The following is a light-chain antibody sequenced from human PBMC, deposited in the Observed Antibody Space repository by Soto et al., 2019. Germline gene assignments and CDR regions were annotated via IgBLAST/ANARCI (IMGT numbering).Light chain of an antibody. CDR1: QSVSSS. J-gene: IGKJ1*01. CDR3: QQYNNWWT. V-gene: IGKV3-15*01. Sequence: EIVLTQSPATLSLSPGARATLSCRASQSVSSSLAWYQQKPGQAPRLLIYGASTRATGIPARFSGSGSGTEFTLPINSLQSEDFAVYDCQQYNNWWTFGQGTKVDIK. CDR2: GAS.